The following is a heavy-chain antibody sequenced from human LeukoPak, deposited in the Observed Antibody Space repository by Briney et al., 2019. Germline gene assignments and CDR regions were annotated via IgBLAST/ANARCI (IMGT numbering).Heavy chain of an antibody. CDR3: VRDDTSGGWYEIGN. J-gene: IGHJ4*02. D-gene: IGHD6-19*01. CDR2: ISWNSGSI. CDR1: GFTFDDYA. Sequence: GGSLRLSCAASGFTFDDYAMHWVRQAPGKGLEWVSGISWNSGSIGYADSVKGRFTISRDNAKNSLYLQMNSLRAEDTAVYYCVRDDTSGGWYEIGNWGQGTLVTVFS. V-gene: IGHV3-9*01.